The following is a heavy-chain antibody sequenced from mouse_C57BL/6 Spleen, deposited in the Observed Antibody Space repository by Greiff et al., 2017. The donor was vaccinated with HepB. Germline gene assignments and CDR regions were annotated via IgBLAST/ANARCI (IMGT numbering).Heavy chain of an antibody. CDR2: IHPNSGST. CDR3: ARAGYYGFDY. J-gene: IGHJ2*01. Sequence: QVQLQQSGAELVKPGASVKLSCKASGYTFTSYWMHWVKQRPGQGLEWIGMIHPNSGSTNYNEKFKSKATLTVDKSSSTAYMQLSSLTSEDSAVYYCARAGYYGFDYWGQGTTLTVSS. V-gene: IGHV1-64*01. D-gene: IGHD1-1*01. CDR1: GYTFTSYW.